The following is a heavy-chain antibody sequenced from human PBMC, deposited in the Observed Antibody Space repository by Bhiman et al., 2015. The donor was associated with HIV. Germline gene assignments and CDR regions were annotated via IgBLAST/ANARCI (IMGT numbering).Heavy chain of an antibody. V-gene: IGHV3-15*01. CDR2: IKNKDEGEAT. CDR1: GFTFSDVW. Sequence: EVQLVDSGGGLVNPGGSLRLSCAASGFTFSDVWMSWVRQRPGQGLEWIGLIKNKDEGEATDYATHVKGRFTISRDDSRNTLFLQMNSLKTEDTAFYYYASGSCDYWGQGALVTVSS. D-gene: IGHD3-10*01. J-gene: IGHJ4*02. CDR3: ASGSCDY.